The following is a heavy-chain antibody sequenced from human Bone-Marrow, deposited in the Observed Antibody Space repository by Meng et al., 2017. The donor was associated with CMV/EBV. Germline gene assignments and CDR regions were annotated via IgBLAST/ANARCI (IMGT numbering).Heavy chain of an antibody. V-gene: IGHV3-48*04. Sequence: GESLKISCAASGFTFSSYSMNWVRQAPGKGLEWVSYISSSYKTIYNADSVKGRFTISRDNAKNSLYLQMSSLRAEDTAVYYCARIGSGWHDYYYGMDVWGQGTTVTVSS. CDR2: ISSSYKTI. CDR3: ARIGSGWHDYYYGMDV. D-gene: IGHD6-19*01. J-gene: IGHJ6*02. CDR1: GFTFSSYS.